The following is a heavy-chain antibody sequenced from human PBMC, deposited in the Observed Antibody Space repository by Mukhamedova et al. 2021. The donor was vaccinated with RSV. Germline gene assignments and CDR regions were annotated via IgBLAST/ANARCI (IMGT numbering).Heavy chain of an antibody. CDR2: INWNGGSM. CDR3: AKAFDSSGYYTEYYFDL. J-gene: IGHJ4*02. D-gene: IGHD3-22*01. V-gene: IGHV3-9*01. Sequence: GKGLEWVSGINWNGGSMGYADSVTGRFTISRDNAKNSLYLQMNSLRPEDTALCYCAKAFDSSGYYTEYYFDLWGQGTLVTVSS.